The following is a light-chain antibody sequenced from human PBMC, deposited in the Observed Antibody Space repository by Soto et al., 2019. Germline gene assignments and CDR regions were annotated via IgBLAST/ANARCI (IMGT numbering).Light chain of an antibody. Sequence: DIQMTQSPSSLSTSVGGRVTITCRASQSISTYLNWYQQKPGKAPKLLIYAASSLQSGVPSRFRGSGSGTDFTLTISSLLPEDFATYFCQQSYSYPWTFGQGTKVEIK. J-gene: IGKJ1*01. V-gene: IGKV1-39*01. CDR2: AAS. CDR3: QQSYSYPWT. CDR1: QSISTY.